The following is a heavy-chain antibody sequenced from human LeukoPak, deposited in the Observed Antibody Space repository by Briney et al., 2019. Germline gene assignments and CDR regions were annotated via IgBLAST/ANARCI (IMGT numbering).Heavy chain of an antibody. V-gene: IGHV1-18*01. J-gene: IGHJ6*03. CDR2: ISAYNGNT. D-gene: IGHD3-16*01. Sequence: ASVKVSCKASDYTFTSYGISWVRQAPGQGLEWMGWISAYNGNTNYAQKFQGRVTITADESTSTAYMELSSLRSEDTAVYYCARAPTRGEDYYYYYMDVWGKGTTVTVSS. CDR3: ARAPTRGEDYYYYYMDV. CDR1: DYTFTSYG.